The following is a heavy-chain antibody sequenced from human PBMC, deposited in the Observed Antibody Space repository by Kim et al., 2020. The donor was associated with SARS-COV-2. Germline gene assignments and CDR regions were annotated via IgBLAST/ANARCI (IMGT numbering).Heavy chain of an antibody. D-gene: IGHD4-4*01. Sequence: SETLSLTCTVSGGSISSGDYYWSWIRQPPGKGLEWIGYIYYSGSTYYNPSLKSRVTISVDTSKNQFSLNLSSVTAADTAVYYCAGATTVASSFDYWGQGTLVTVSS. J-gene: IGHJ4*02. V-gene: IGHV4-30-4*01. CDR2: IYYSGST. CDR1: GGSISSGDYY. CDR3: AGATTVASSFDY.